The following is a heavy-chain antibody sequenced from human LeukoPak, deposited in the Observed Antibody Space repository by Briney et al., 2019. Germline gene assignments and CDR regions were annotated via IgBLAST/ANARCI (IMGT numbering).Heavy chain of an antibody. D-gene: IGHD4-23*01. Sequence: PGGSLRLSCAASGFTFSSYGMHWVRQAPGKGLEWVAVISYDGSNKYYADSVKGRFTLSRDNSKNTLYLQMNSLRAEDTAVYYCAKAEYGGNFGLDYWGQGTLVTVSS. V-gene: IGHV3-30*18. CDR3: AKAEYGGNFGLDY. J-gene: IGHJ4*02. CDR1: GFTFSSYG. CDR2: ISYDGSNK.